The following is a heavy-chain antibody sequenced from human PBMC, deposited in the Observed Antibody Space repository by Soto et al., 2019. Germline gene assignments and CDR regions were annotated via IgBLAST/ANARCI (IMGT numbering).Heavy chain of an antibody. D-gene: IGHD3-10*01. CDR3: ARSHYGSGSYYNPGDF. Sequence: GGSLRLSCAASGFTVSSNYMSWVRQDPGKGLEWVSVIYSGGSTYYADSVKGRFTISRDNSKNTVYLQMDSLRAEGTAIYYCARSHYGSGSYYNPGDFWGKGSVFTVAS. J-gene: IGHJ3*01. CDR2: IYSGGST. CDR1: GFTVSSNY. V-gene: IGHV3-53*01.